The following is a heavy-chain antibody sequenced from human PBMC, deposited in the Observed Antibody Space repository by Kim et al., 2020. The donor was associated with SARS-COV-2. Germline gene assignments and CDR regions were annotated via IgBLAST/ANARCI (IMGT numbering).Heavy chain of an antibody. D-gene: IGHD2-2*01. Sequence: NYAQKLQGRVTMTTDTSTSTAYMELRSLRSDDTAVYYCARALASSTSIDYWGQGTLVTVSS. CDR3: ARALASSTSIDY. J-gene: IGHJ4*02. V-gene: IGHV1-18*01.